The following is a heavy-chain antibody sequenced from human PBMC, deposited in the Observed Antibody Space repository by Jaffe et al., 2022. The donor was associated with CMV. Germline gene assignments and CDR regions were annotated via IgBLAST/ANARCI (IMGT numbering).Heavy chain of an antibody. Sequence: EVQLVESGGGLVQPGGSLRLSCAASGFTFSSYWMSWVRQAPGKGLEWVANIKQDGSEKYYVDSVKGRFTISRDNAKNSLYLQMNSLRAEDTAVYYCARGPEGLVPAAMNWFDPWGQGTLVTVSS. CDR1: GFTFSSYW. CDR3: ARGPEGLVPAAMNWFDP. V-gene: IGHV3-7*03. J-gene: IGHJ5*02. D-gene: IGHD2-2*01. CDR2: IKQDGSEK.